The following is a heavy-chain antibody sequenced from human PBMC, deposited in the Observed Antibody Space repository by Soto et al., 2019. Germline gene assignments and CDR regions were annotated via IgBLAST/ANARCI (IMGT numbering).Heavy chain of an antibody. CDR3: ARAWGGMGYCTNGVCRAPYYFDY. V-gene: IGHV1-69*02. Sequence: ASVKVSCKASGGTFSSYTISWVRQAPGQGLEWMGRIIPILGIANYAQKFQGRVTITADKSTSTAYMELSSLRSEDTAVYYCARAWGGMGYCTNGVCRAPYYFDYWGQGTLVTVSS. J-gene: IGHJ4*02. CDR1: GGTFSSYT. CDR2: IIPILGIA. D-gene: IGHD2-8*01.